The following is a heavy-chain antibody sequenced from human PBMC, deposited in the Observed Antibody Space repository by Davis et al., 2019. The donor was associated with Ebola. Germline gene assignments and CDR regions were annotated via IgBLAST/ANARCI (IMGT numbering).Heavy chain of an antibody. Sequence: PGGSLRLSCAASGFTFTSYAMHWVRQAPGKGLEWVAVISYDGSNKYYADSVKGRFTISRDNSKNTRYLQMNSLRAEDTAVYYCAKVASGPLGEWYYYYMDVWGKGTTVTVSS. CDR2: ISYDGSNK. D-gene: IGHD3-10*01. J-gene: IGHJ6*03. CDR3: AKVASGPLGEWYYYYMDV. CDR1: GFTFTSYA. V-gene: IGHV3-30-3*01.